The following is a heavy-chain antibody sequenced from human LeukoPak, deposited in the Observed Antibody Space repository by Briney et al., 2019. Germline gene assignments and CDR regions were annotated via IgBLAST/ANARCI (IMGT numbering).Heavy chain of an antibody. J-gene: IGHJ3*01. CDR1: GFTFNTYW. CDR3: VREAGGTYAFDV. Sequence: GGSLTLSCAASGFTFNTYWMHWVRQGPGKGLVWVSRIDGDGSRASYADSVKGRFTISRDNAKNTLYLQMNSPRPEDTAVYFCVREAGGTYAFDVWGQGTMVTVSS. D-gene: IGHD3-16*01. CDR2: IDGDGSRA. V-gene: IGHV3-74*01.